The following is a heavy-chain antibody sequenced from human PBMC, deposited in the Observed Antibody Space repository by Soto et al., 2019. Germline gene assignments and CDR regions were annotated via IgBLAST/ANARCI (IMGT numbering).Heavy chain of an antibody. CDR2: ISYDGSNK. CDR3: ARDGLGGDSLFDY. CDR1: GFTFSSYA. J-gene: IGHJ4*02. D-gene: IGHD2-21*02. Sequence: GGSLRLSCAASGFTFSSYAMHWVRQAPGKGLEWVAVISYDGSNKYYADSVKGRFTISRDNSKNTLYLQMNSLRAEDTAVYYCARDGLGGDSLFDYWGQGTLVTVSS. V-gene: IGHV3-30-3*01.